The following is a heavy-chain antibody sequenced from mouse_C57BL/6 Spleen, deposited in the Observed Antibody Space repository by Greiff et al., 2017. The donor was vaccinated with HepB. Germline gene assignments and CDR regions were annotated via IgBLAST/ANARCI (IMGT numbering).Heavy chain of an antibody. CDR2: IYPRSGNT. V-gene: IGHV1-81*01. CDR1: GYTFTSYG. CDR3: AKIRTAGAYGY. D-gene: IGHD6-1*01. Sequence: QVQLKESGAELARPGASVKLSCKASGYTFTSYGIRWVKQRTGQGLEWIGEIYPRSGNTYYNEKFKGKATLTADKSSSTAYMELRSLTSEDSAVYFCAKIRTAGAYGYWGQGTTLTVAS. J-gene: IGHJ2*01.